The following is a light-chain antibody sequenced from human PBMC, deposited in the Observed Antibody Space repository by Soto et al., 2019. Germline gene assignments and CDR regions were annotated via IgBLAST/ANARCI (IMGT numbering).Light chain of an antibody. J-gene: IGKJ2*01. Sequence: DIQVTQAPSSLSASIGDRVTITCQASQDISVYLNWYQQKPGKAPRLLIYDASTLQSGVPSRFSGSGSGTYFTFTIASLQPEDVATYFYQHYDHLPPYSFGQGTKLEIK. CDR3: QHYDHLPPYS. V-gene: IGKV1-33*01. CDR1: QDISVY. CDR2: DAS.